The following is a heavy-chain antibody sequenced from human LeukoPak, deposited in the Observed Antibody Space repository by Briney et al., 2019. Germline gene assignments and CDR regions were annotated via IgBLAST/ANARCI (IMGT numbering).Heavy chain of an antibody. J-gene: IGHJ3*01. D-gene: IGHD3-22*01. V-gene: IGHV4-59*01. CDR1: GGSISSYY. Sequence: SETLSLTCTVSGGSISSYYWSWIRQPPGKGPEWIGHIYYSGSTNYNPSLKSRVTISVDTSKNQFSLKLSSVTAADTAVYYCARNYFDSSAFPWAFDVWGQGTTVTVSS. CDR3: ARNYFDSSAFPWAFDV. CDR2: IYYSGST.